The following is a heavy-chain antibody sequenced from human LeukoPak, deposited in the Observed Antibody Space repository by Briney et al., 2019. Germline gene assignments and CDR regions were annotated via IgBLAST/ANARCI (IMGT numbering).Heavy chain of an antibody. CDR1: GFTFGKYW. CDR3: AKEIYYGSGSYTPFDY. D-gene: IGHD3-10*01. J-gene: IGHJ4*02. Sequence: QAGGSLRLSCVASGFTFGKYWMSWVRQAPGKGLEWVANIKLDGSEKNYVDSVKGRFTISRDNTKNSLYLQMNSLRAEDTAVFYCAKEIYYGSGSYTPFDYWGQGTLVTVSS. V-gene: IGHV3-7*03. CDR2: IKLDGSEK.